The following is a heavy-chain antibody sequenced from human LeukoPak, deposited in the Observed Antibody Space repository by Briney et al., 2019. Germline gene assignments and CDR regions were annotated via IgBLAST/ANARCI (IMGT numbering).Heavy chain of an antibody. CDR2: INAGNGNT. J-gene: IGHJ5*02. D-gene: IGHD2-2*01. CDR1: GYTFTSYG. Sequence: ASVKVSCKASGYTFTSYGISWVRQAPGQGLEWMGWINAGNGNTKYSQKFQGRVTITRDTSASTAYMELSSLRSEDTAVYYCARVVRYCSSTSSCWFDPWGQGTLVTVSS. CDR3: ARVVRYCSSTSSCWFDP. V-gene: IGHV1-3*01.